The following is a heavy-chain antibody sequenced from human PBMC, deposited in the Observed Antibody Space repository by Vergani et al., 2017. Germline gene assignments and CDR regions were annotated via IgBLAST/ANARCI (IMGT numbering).Heavy chain of an antibody. CDR3: ARWGNEKRLDS. J-gene: IGHJ5*01. D-gene: IGHD1-1*01. V-gene: IGHV3-48*03. Sequence: EVQLVESGGGLVQPGGSLRLSCAASGFTFSSYEMNWVRQAPGKGLEWVSYISSSGSTIYYADSVKGRFTISRDNAKNSLYLQMNSLRAEDTAVYYCARWGNEKRLDSWGQGTLVTVSS. CDR2: ISSSGSTI. CDR1: GFTFSSYE.